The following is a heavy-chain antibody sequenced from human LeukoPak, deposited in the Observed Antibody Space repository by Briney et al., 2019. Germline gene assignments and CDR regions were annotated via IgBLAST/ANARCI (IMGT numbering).Heavy chain of an antibody. J-gene: IGHJ4*02. CDR1: GGSISSGSYY. CDR2: IYTSGST. Sequence: SETLSLTCTVSGGSISSGSYYWSWIRQPAGKGLEWIGRIYTSGSTNYNPSLKSRVTISVDTSKNQFSLKLSSVTAADTAVYYCARVPPYYDCENDYWGQGTLVTVSS. CDR3: ARVPPYYDCENDY. V-gene: IGHV4-61*02. D-gene: IGHD3-3*01.